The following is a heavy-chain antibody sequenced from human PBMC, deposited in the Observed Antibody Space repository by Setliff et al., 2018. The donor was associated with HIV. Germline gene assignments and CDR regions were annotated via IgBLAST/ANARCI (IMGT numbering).Heavy chain of an antibody. D-gene: IGHD2-8*02. CDR1: GGSINSRSYY. J-gene: IGHJ4*02. Sequence: PSETLSLTCTVSGGSINSRSYYWAWIRQPPGKGLEWVASIYFSGTPYYNPSLKNRVTTSVDTSKNQFSLKLSSVTAADTAVHYCARRGMWSYETGGNPTATFDYWGQGVLVTVSS. V-gene: IGHV4-39*01. CDR2: IYFSGTP. CDR3: ARRGMWSYETGGNPTATFDY.